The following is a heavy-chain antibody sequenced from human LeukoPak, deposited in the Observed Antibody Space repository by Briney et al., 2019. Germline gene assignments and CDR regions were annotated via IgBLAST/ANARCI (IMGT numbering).Heavy chain of an antibody. J-gene: IGHJ4*02. CDR3: AKRSNYFLLDY. D-gene: IGHD2/OR15-2a*01. CDR2: ISASGGNT. V-gene: IGHV3-23*01. CDR1: GFTFTSYA. Sequence: PGGSLRLSCAASGFTFTSYAVNWVRQAPGKGLEWVSTISASGGNTYSADSLKGRFTISRDNSKNTLYLQMSSLRAEDTAVYYCAKRSNYFLLDYWGQGTLVTVSS.